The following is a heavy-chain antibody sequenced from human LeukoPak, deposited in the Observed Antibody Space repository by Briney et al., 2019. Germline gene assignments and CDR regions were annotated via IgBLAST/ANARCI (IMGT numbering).Heavy chain of an antibody. CDR3: ARDSGGLLWFGEAD. CDR1: GFTFGIFA. J-gene: IGHJ3*01. V-gene: IGHV3-7*01. CDR2: IKQDGSEK. D-gene: IGHD3-10*01. Sequence: PGGSLRLSCAASGFTFGIFAMSWVRQPPGKGLEWVANIKQDGSEKYYVDSVKGRFTISRDNAKNSLYLQMNSLRAEDTAVYYCARDSGGLLWFGEADWGQGTMVTVSS.